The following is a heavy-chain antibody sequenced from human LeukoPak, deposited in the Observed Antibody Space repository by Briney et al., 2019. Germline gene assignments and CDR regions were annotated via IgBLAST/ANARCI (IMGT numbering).Heavy chain of an antibody. CDR3: ARHRRGSYPYYYYYMDV. V-gene: IGHV4-61*02. CDR1: GGSISSGSYY. D-gene: IGHD1-26*01. CDR2: IYTSGST. J-gene: IGHJ6*03. Sequence: PSETLSLTCTVSGGSISSGSYYWSWIRQPAGTGLEWIGRIYTSGSTNYNPSLKSRVTISVDTSKNQFSLKLSSVTAADTAVYYCARHRRGSYPYYYYYMDVWGKGTTVTVSS.